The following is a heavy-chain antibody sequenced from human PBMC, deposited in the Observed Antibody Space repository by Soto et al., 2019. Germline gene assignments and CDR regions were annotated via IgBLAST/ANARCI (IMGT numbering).Heavy chain of an antibody. CDR1: GGSISTGGYS. Sequence: QLQLPESGSGLVKPSQTLSLTCAVSGGSISTGGYSWSWIRHPPGKGLEWIGYIYHSGSTYYNPSRKSRVTISVARSKSQLSLKLSSVPAADTAGYYCAAGGGLTRYYWGQGTLVTVSS. CDR3: AAGGGLTRYY. V-gene: IGHV4-30-2*01. CDR2: IYHSGST. J-gene: IGHJ4*02. D-gene: IGHD1-26*01.